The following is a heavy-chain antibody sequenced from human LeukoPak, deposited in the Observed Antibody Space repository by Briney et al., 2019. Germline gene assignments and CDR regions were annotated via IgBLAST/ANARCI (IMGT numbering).Heavy chain of an antibody. CDR1: GFTFSTYW. CDR3: ARGRPIKWGLSGPIDY. J-gene: IGHJ4*02. V-gene: IGHV3-7*03. CDR2: IKQDGSEK. Sequence: KTGGSLRLSCSASGFTFSTYWMSWVRQAPGKGLEWVANIKQDGSEKYYVDSVKGRFTISRDNAKSSLYLQMNSLRAEDTAVYYCARGRPIKWGLSGPIDYWGQGTLVTVSS. D-gene: IGHD5-12*01.